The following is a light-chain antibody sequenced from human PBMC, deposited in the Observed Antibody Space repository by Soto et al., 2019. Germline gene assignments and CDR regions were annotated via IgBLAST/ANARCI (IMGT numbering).Light chain of an antibody. CDR2: GAS. CDR1: QSVSSSY. CDR3: HHYET. J-gene: IGKJ1*01. V-gene: IGKV3-20*01. Sequence: EVVLTQSPGTLSLSPGERATLSCRASQSVSSSYLAWYQQKPGQAPRLLIYGASSRATGSPDRFSGSGSGTDFTLTISRLETEDFAVYYCHHYETFGQGTKVEVK.